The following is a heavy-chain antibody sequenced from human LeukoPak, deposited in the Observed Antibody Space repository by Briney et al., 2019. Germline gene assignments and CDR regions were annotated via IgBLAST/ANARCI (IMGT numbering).Heavy chain of an antibody. D-gene: IGHD6-13*01. J-gene: IGHJ3*02. CDR2: IIPIFGTA. V-gene: IGHV1-69*13. Sequence: SVKVSCKASGGTFSSYAISWVRQAPGQGLEWMGVIIPIFGTANYAQKFQGRVTITANESTSTAYMEQSSLRSEDTAVYYCARGASSSWYVFGAFDIWGQGTMVTVSS. CDR1: GGTFSSYA. CDR3: ARGASSSWYVFGAFDI.